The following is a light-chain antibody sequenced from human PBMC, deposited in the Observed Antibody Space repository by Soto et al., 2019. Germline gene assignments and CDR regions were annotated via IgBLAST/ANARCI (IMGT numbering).Light chain of an antibody. CDR1: SNY. Sequence: QSVLTRPRSVSGCPGQSVTSSCTGTSNYVSWYQQDPGKAPKLIIYDVSKRPSGVPDRFSGSKSGNTASLTISGLQAEDEADYFCCSFAGSYTSYVFGTGTRSPS. CDR3: CSFAGSYTSYV. CDR2: DVS. V-gene: IGLV2-11*01. J-gene: IGLJ1*01.